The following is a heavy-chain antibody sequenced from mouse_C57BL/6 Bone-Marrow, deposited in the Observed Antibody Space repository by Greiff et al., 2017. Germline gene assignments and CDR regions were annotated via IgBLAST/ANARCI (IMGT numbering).Heavy chain of an antibody. V-gene: IGHV5-12*01. Sequence: EVKLVESGGGLVQPGGSLKLSCAASGFTFSDYYMYWVRQTPEKRLEWVAYISNGGGSTYYPDTVKGRFTISRDNAKNTLYLQMSRLKSEDTAMYYCARHGDYGSSLYYFDYWGQGTTLTVSS. D-gene: IGHD1-1*01. J-gene: IGHJ2*01. CDR1: GFTFSDYY. CDR3: ARHGDYGSSLYYFDY. CDR2: ISNGGGST.